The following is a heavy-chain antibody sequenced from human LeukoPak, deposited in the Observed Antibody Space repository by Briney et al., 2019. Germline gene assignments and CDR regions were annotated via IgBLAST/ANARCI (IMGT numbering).Heavy chain of an antibody. J-gene: IGHJ4*02. Sequence: ASVKVSCKASGYTFTSYYMHWVRQAPGQGLEWMGIINPRGGSTSYAQKFQGRVTMTRDTSTSTVYMELSSLRSEDTAVYYCARESEAHYDFWSGYYMATENYYFDYWGQGTLVTVSS. CDR1: GYTFTSYY. V-gene: IGHV1-46*01. CDR3: ARESEAHYDFWSGYYMATENYYFDY. CDR2: INPRGGST. D-gene: IGHD3-3*01.